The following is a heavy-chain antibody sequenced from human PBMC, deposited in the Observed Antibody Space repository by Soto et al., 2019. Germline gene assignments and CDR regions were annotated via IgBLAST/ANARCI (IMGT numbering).Heavy chain of an antibody. Sequence: GESLKISCKGSGYSFTSYWIGWVRQMPGKGLEWMGIIYPGDSDTRYSPSFQGQVTISADKSISAAYLQWSSLKASDTAMYYCARRVGDCGGACYLDYWGQGTRVIVSS. D-gene: IGHD2-21*01. J-gene: IGHJ4*03. CDR3: ARRVGDCGGACYLDY. CDR1: GYSFTSYW. CDR2: IYPGDSDT. V-gene: IGHV5-51*01.